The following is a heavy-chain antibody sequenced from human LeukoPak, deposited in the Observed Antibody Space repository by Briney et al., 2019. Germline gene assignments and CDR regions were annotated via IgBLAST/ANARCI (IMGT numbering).Heavy chain of an antibody. Sequence: GASVKVSCKASGGTFSSYAISWVRQAPGQGPEWMGRIIPILGIANYAQKFQGRVTITADKSTSTAYMELSSLRSEDTAVYYCARDYYGSGSYYNYYFDYWGQGTLVTVSS. D-gene: IGHD3-10*01. CDR3: ARDYYGSGSYYNYYFDY. CDR2: IIPILGIA. V-gene: IGHV1-69*04. J-gene: IGHJ4*02. CDR1: GGTFSSYA.